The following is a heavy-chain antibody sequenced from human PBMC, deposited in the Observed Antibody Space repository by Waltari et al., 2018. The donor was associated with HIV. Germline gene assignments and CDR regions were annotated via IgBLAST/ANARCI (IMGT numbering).Heavy chain of an antibody. J-gene: IGHJ6*02. V-gene: IGHV3-21*02. CDR2: ISTAATYI. CDR1: GFTFRSFS. CDR3: ARSSVPVGPLYGMDV. D-gene: IGHD6-19*01. Sequence: EMQLVESGGGLVKPGGSLRLSCAASGFTFRSFSMNWVRRAPGKGMEWVSSISTAATYIDDGDSVKGRFTISRDNAKNSRDLQMNSLRAEDTAVYFCARSSVPVGPLYGMDVWGQGTTVTVAS.